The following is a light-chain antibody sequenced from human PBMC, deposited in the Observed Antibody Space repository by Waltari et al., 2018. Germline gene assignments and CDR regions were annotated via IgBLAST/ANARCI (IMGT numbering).Light chain of an antibody. CDR3: QQSSRTPFT. CDR2: TSS. J-gene: IGKJ3*01. CDR1: QTISRY. V-gene: IGKV1-39*01. Sequence: DIQMTQSPSSLSASVGERVTITCRASQTISRYLNWYQQKPGKAPKLLIYTSSRLQSGVPSRFSGIGSGTDFTLTISSLQPEDFATYFCQQSSRTPFTFGPGTKVEI.